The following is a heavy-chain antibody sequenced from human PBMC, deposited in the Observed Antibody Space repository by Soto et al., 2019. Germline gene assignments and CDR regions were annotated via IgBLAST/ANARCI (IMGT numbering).Heavy chain of an antibody. D-gene: IGHD3-10*01. V-gene: IGHV2-5*02. J-gene: IGHJ4*02. CDR3: AHHSITMVRGVPYFDY. CDR1: GFSLSTSGVG. Sequence: QITLKESGPTLVKPTQTLTLTCTFSGFSLSTSGVGVGWIRQPPGKALEWLALIYWDDDKRYSPSLKSRLTITKDTSKNQVVRTMTNMDPVDTATYYCAHHSITMVRGVPYFDYWGQGTLVTVSS. CDR2: IYWDDDK.